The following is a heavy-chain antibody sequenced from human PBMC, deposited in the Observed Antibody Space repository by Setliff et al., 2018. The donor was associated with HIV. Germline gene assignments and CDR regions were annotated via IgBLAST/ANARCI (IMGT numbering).Heavy chain of an antibody. Sequence: GASVKVSCKASGGTFSSYAISWLRQAPGQGLEWMGGIIPTFGTANYPQKLQCRVTMTTDTSTSTAYMELSGLTSDDTATYYCARDLAYCSGGSCYRPLIYYFYYMDAWGKGTTVTVSS. CDR2: IIPTFGTA. V-gene: IGHV1-69*05. J-gene: IGHJ6*03. CDR1: GGTFSSYA. CDR3: ARDLAYCSGGSCYRPLIYYFYYMDA. D-gene: IGHD2-15*01.